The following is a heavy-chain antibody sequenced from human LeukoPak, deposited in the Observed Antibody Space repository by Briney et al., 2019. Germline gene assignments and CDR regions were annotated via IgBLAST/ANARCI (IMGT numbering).Heavy chain of an antibody. D-gene: IGHD2-2*01. V-gene: IGHV3-33*03. J-gene: IGHJ4*02. CDR1: GFTFSSYG. Sequence: GGSLRLSCAASGFTFSSYGMHWVRQAPGKGLEWVAVIWYDGSNKYYADSVKGRFTISRDNAKNSLYLQMNSLRAEDTAVYYCAINYACDYWGQGTLVTVSS. CDR3: AINYACDY. CDR2: IWYDGSNK.